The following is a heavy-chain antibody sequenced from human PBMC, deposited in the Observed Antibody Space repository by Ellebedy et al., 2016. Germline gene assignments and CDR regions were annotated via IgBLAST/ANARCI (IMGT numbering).Heavy chain of an antibody. Sequence: SETLSLTCVVYGGSFSDYYWSRFRQSPGMGLEWIGEITHSGSTNYNLSLKSRVTISVDTSKNQFSLKLSSVTAADTAVYYCARGLGEGYPDYWGQGTLVTVSS. CDR3: ARGLGEGYPDY. CDR2: ITHSGST. J-gene: IGHJ4*02. D-gene: IGHD3-10*01. CDR1: GGSFSDYY. V-gene: IGHV4-34*01.